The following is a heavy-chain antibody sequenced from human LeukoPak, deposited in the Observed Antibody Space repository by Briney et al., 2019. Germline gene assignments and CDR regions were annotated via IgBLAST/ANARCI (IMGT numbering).Heavy chain of an antibody. CDR3: ARAQRSGSHYFMGGY. CDR1: GFTSSSYS. CDR2: ITSSGTPI. D-gene: IGHD1-26*01. V-gene: IGHV3-48*01. Sequence: PGGSLRLSCAASGFTSSSYSMNWVRQAPGKGLGWVSYITSSGTPIYYADSVRGRFTVSRDNAKNSLYLQMNSLRAEDTAVYYCARAQRSGSHYFMGGYWGQGTLVTVSS. J-gene: IGHJ4*02.